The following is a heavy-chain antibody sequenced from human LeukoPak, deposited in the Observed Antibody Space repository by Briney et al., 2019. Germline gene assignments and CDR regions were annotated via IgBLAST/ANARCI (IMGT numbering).Heavy chain of an antibody. J-gene: IGHJ4*02. CDR3: AREGYYGSGSYKDC. CDR1: GGSISSYY. Sequence: SETLSLTCTVSGGSISSYYWSWIRQPAGKGLEWIGRIYTSGSTNYNPSLKSRVTMSVDTSKNQFSLKLSSVTAADTAVYYCAREGYYGSGSYKDCWGQGTLVTVSS. CDR2: IYTSGST. V-gene: IGHV4-4*07. D-gene: IGHD3-10*01.